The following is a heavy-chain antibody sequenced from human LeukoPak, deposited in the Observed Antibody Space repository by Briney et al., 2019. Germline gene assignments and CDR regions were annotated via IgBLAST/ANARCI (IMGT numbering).Heavy chain of an antibody. CDR2: ISSSSSYI. Sequence: PGGSLRLSCAASGFTFSSYSMNWVRQAPGKGLEWVSSISSSSSYIYYADSVKGRFTISRDNAKNTLYLQMNSLRAEDTAVYYCARGGSWYTDAFDIWGQGTMVTVSS. CDR3: ARGGSWYTDAFDI. J-gene: IGHJ3*02. V-gene: IGHV3-21*01. D-gene: IGHD6-13*01. CDR1: GFTFSSYS.